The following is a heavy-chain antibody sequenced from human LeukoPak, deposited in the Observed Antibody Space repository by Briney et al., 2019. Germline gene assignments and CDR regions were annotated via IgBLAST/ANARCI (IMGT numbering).Heavy chain of an antibody. Sequence: ASVKVSCKASGYTFTNYYMHWVRQAPGQGLEWMGIINPSGGSTSYAQKFQGRVTMTRDTSTSTVYMELSSLRSEDTAVYYCARQPDPPSYYDSSGYYLSVWFDPWGQGTLVTVSS. D-gene: IGHD3-22*01. CDR2: INPSGGST. CDR1: GYTFTNYY. J-gene: IGHJ5*02. CDR3: ARQPDPPSYYDSSGYYLSVWFDP. V-gene: IGHV1-46*01.